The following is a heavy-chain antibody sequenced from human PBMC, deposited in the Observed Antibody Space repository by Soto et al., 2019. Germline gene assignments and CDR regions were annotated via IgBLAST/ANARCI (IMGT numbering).Heavy chain of an antibody. CDR1: GGSISSYY. CDR2: IYYSGST. V-gene: IGHV4-59*01. CDR3: ARGEPELPPLAPAYYFDY. D-gene: IGHD1-7*01. Sequence: SETLSLTCTVAGGSISSYYWSWIRQPPGKGLEWIGYIYYSGSTNYNPSLKSRVTISVDTSKNQFSLKLSSVTAADTAVYYCARGEPELPPLAPAYYFDYWGQGTLVTVSS. J-gene: IGHJ4*02.